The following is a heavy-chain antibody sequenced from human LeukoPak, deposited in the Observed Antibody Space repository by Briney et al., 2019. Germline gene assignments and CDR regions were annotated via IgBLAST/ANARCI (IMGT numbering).Heavy chain of an antibody. CDR3: ARDLYCSGGSCYGRACEVDY. V-gene: IGHV3-7*01. D-gene: IGHD2-15*01. CDR1: GFTFSSYW. J-gene: IGHJ4*02. Sequence: GGSLRLSCAASGFTFSSYWMSWVRQAPGKGLEWVANIKQDGSEKYYVDSVKGRFTFSRDNAKKSLYLQMNSLRAEDTAVYYCARDLYCSGGSCYGRACEVDYWGQGTLVTVSS. CDR2: IKQDGSEK.